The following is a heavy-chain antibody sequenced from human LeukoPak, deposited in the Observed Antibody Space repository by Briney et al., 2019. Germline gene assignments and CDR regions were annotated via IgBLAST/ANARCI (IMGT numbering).Heavy chain of an antibody. Sequence: GGSLRLSCAASEFSVGSNYMTWVRQAPGKGLEWVSLIYSGGSTYYADSVKGRFTISRDNAKNSLFLQMNSLRADDTAVYYCTRSGPTKTTMVRRDNWFDPWGQGTLVTVSS. CDR3: TRSGPTKTTMVRRDNWFDP. D-gene: IGHD3-10*01. CDR2: IYSGGST. V-gene: IGHV3-66*01. CDR1: EFSVGSNY. J-gene: IGHJ5*02.